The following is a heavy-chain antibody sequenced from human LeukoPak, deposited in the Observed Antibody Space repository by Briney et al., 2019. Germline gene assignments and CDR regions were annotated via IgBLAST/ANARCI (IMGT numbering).Heavy chain of an antibody. CDR2: VYYTGST. CDR1: GGSISGHF. V-gene: IGHV4-59*08. D-gene: IGHD6-6*01. CDR3: ARHFAYSSSSYFDY. J-gene: IGHJ4*02. Sequence: SETLSLTWTVAGGSISGHFWSWIRQPPGKLMEWIGYVYYTGSTNYNPSLKSRVTMFEDKSKNQFSLRLYSVTVADTAVYYCARHFAYSSSSYFDYWGQGSLVTVSS.